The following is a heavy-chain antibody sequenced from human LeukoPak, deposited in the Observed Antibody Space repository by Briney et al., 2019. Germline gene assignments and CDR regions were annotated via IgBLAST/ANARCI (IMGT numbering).Heavy chain of an antibody. CDR2: ISGSGAYT. J-gene: IGHJ4*02. V-gene: IGHV3-23*01. CDR3: ARGRIAPDY. D-gene: IGHD6-13*01. Sequence: GGSLRLSCAASGFTFSSYAMSWVPQAPGKGLEWVSGISGSGAYTYYADSVKGRFTISRDNSENTLYLQMNGLRAEDTAVYYCARGRIAPDYWGQGTLVTVSS. CDR1: GFTFSSYA.